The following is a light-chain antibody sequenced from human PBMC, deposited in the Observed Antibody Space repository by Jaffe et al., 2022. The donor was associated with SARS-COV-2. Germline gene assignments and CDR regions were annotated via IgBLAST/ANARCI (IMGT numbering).Light chain of an antibody. CDR1: QSVNNNF. V-gene: IGKV3-20*01. CDR2: RAS. J-gene: IGKJ2*01. CDR3: QQYALSPYT. Sequence: EFVLTQSPGTLSLSPGDRATLSCRASQSVNNNFLAWYQQKPGQAPRLVIYRASARATGLPDRFSGSGSGTDFTLTISRLEPEDFAVYFCQQYALSPYTFGQGTKLEIK.